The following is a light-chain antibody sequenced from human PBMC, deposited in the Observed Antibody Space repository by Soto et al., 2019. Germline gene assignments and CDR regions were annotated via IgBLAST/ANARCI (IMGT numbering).Light chain of an antibody. J-gene: IGKJ4*01. Sequence: DLQMTQSPSSVSASVGDTVTITCRPSQPMTRYLAWYQQKPGKAPKLLIYASSTLETGVPSRFRGSGFGTDFTLTINGLQPEDSATYYCQQTDSFPLSFGGATKVDIK. CDR1: QPMTRY. V-gene: IGKV1D-12*01. CDR3: QQTDSFPLS. CDR2: ASS.